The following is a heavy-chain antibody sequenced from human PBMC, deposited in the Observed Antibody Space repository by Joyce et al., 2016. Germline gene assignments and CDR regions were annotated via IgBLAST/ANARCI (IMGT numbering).Heavy chain of an antibody. CDR2: ISTNGDNT. V-gene: IGHV3-64*01. Sequence: EVQLVESGGGLVQPGGSLRLSCAASGFIFNTYVMHWVRQAPGKRPAFVSSISTNGDNTYYVNSVKGRFTISRDNSKNQVYLQMGSLRTEDMAVYDCARDGEAGVDYWGQGTLVTVSS. CDR1: GFIFNTYV. J-gene: IGHJ4*02. D-gene: IGHD2-21*01. CDR3: ARDGEAGVDY.